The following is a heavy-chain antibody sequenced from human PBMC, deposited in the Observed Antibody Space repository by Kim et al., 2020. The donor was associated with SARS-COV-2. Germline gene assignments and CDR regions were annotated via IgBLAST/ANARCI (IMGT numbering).Heavy chain of an antibody. CDR2: T. Sequence: TYYADSVKGRFTISRDNSKNTLYLQMSSLRAEDTAAYYCVKDRGYGAFDIWGQGTMVTVSS. D-gene: IGHD5-12*01. J-gene: IGHJ3*02. V-gene: IGHV3-64D*09. CDR3: VKDRGYGAFDI.